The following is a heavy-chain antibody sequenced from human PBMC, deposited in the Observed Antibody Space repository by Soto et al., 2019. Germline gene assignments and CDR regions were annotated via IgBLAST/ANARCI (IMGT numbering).Heavy chain of an antibody. V-gene: IGHV1-69*13. Sequence: GASVKVSCKASGGTFSSYAISWVRQAPGQGLEWMGGIIPIFGTANYAQKFQGRVTITADESTSTAYMELSSLRSEDTAVYYCASLAATRKNYYYYGMDVWGQGTTVTVSS. D-gene: IGHD2-15*01. CDR2: IIPIFGTA. CDR1: GGTFSSYA. J-gene: IGHJ6*02. CDR3: ASLAATRKNYYYYGMDV.